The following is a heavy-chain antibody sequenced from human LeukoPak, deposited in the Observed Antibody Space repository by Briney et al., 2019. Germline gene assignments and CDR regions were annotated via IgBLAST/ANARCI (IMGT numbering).Heavy chain of an antibody. D-gene: IGHD5-12*01. CDR2: INGDGSST. CDR3: VRGDSGYDNVYYYGMDV. CDR1: GFPFSTYW. J-gene: IGHJ6*02. V-gene: IGHV3-74*01. Sequence: GGSLRLSCAASGFPFSTYWMHWVRHVPGKGLVWVSCINGDGSSTTYADSVKGRFTISRDNAKKTLYVQMNSLRAEDTAVYYCVRGDSGYDNVYYYGMDVWGQGTTVTVSS.